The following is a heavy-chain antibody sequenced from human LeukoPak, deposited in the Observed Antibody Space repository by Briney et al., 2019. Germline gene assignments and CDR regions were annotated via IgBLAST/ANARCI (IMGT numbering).Heavy chain of an antibody. Sequence: GGSLRLSCAASGFTFSSYWMSWVRQAPGKGLEWVANIKQDGSEKYYVDSVKGRFTISRDNAKNSLYLQMNSLRAEDTAVYYCAREIAAFGSSWYYYHGMDVWGQGTTVTVSS. D-gene: IGHD6-13*01. CDR2: IKQDGSEK. V-gene: IGHV3-7*01. CDR3: AREIAAFGSSWYYYHGMDV. J-gene: IGHJ6*02. CDR1: GFTFSSYW.